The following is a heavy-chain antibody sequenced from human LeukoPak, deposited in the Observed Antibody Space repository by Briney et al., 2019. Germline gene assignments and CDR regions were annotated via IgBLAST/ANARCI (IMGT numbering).Heavy chain of an antibody. J-gene: IGHJ4*02. CDR2: IYASGNT. Sequence: SESLSLTCTVSGGTVSSASYCGTCMGQPPGKGREWIGYIYASGNTNYNPSLKSRVTISVDTSKNQFSLKLSSVTAADTAVYYCARDPPVAGTSWGQGTLVTVSS. CDR3: ARDPPVAGTS. D-gene: IGHD6-19*01. CDR1: GGTVSSASYC. V-gene: IGHV4-61*01.